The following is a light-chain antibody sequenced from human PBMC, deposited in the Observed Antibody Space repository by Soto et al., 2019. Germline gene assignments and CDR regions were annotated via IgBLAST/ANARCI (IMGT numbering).Light chain of an antibody. Sequence: IVLTQSPGTLSLSPGARAPLSCRASQSVSSSFLAWYQQKPGQAPRLLIYGASSRAIGIPDRFSGSVSGSDFILTINRLEPEDFAVYYCQQYGSSHTFGQGTRLEIK. V-gene: IGKV3-20*01. CDR3: QQYGSSHT. CDR1: QSVSSSF. CDR2: GAS. J-gene: IGKJ5*01.